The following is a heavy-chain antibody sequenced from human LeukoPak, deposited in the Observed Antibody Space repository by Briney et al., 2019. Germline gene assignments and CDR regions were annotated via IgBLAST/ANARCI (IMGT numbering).Heavy chain of an antibody. CDR3: AKDRRIAAAATGFDY. CDR2: ISGSGGST. Sequence: GGSLRLSCAASGFAFSSYAMSWVRQAPGKGLEWVSAISGSGGSTYYADSVKGRFTISRDNSKNTLYLQMNSLRAEDTAVYYCAKDRRIAAAATGFDYWGQGTLVTVSS. CDR1: GFAFSSYA. D-gene: IGHD6-13*01. J-gene: IGHJ4*02. V-gene: IGHV3-23*01.